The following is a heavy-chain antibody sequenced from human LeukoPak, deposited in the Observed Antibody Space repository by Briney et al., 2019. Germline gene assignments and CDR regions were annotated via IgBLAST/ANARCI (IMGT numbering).Heavy chain of an antibody. Sequence: PSETLSLTCTVSGDSISSYYWSWIRQPPGKGLEWIGEINHSGSTNYNPSLKSRVTISVDTSKNQFSLKLSSVTAADTAVYYCARVRRLVHGGWYYFDYWGQGTLVTVSS. CDR3: ARVRRLVHGGWYYFDY. V-gene: IGHV4-34*01. J-gene: IGHJ4*02. CDR2: INHSGST. CDR1: GDSISSYY. D-gene: IGHD6-19*01.